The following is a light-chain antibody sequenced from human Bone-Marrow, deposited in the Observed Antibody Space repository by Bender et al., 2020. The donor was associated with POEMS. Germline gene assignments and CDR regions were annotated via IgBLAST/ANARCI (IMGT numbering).Light chain of an antibody. V-gene: IGLV1-44*01. J-gene: IGLJ2*01. CDR2: SAN. Sequence: QSVLTQPPSASGTPGQRVTISCSGGSSNIGAHAVNWYQHLPGTAPKLLIYSANQRPSGVPDRFSASKSGTSASLAITGLQAEDEAEYFCQSSDRTLSGPVVFGGGTKLTVL. CDR3: QSSDRTLSGPVV. CDR1: SSNIGAHA.